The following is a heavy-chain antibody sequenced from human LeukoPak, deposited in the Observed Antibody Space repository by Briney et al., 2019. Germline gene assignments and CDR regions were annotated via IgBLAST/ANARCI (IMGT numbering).Heavy chain of an antibody. V-gene: IGHV3-23*01. CDR2: IDGGGGST. CDR1: GFTFRSYG. CDR3: AKDLYYSGWSPNDY. Sequence: GGSLRLSCAASGFTFRSYGMTWVRQAPGKGLEWVSSIDGGGGSTYYADPVTGRFTMSRDNSKNTLYLQMNSLRAEDTAIYYCAKDLYYSGWSPNDYWGQGTLVTVSS. D-gene: IGHD6-19*01. J-gene: IGHJ4*02.